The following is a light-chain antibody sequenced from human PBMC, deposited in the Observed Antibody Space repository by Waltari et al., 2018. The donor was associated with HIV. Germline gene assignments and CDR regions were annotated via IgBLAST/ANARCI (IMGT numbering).Light chain of an antibody. CDR2: NNN. V-gene: IGLV1-47*01. Sequence: QSVLTQPPSTSGTPGQRVTISCSGSISNLGNNDVYWYQHLPVTAPKLPIYNNNRRPSGLPDRFSGSKSDTSASLAISGLRSEDEADYYCSTWDDKMSGVIFGGGTKLTVL. CDR3: STWDDKMSGVI. CDR1: ISNLGNND. J-gene: IGLJ2*01.